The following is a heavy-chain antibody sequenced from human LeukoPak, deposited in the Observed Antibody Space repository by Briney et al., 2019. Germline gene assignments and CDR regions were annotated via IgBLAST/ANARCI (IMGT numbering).Heavy chain of an antibody. CDR3: VKDLGYGDGLWASPFDY. V-gene: IGHV3-64D*06. J-gene: IGHJ4*02. CDR1: GGSIRSTN. CDR2: ISTSGGST. Sequence: ETLSLTCAVSGGSIRSTNWWSWVRQPPGKGLEYVSAISTSGGSTYYADSVKGRFIISRDNSKNTLYLQMGSLRAEDTAVYYCVKDLGYGDGLWASPFDYWGQGTLVTVSS. D-gene: IGHD4-17*01.